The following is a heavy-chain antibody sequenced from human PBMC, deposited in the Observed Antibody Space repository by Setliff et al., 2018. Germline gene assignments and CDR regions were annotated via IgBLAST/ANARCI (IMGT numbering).Heavy chain of an antibody. CDR2: TIPMFGTT. CDR1: GGTFSSYG. CDR3: AREGVDTRSSTDYRYYMDV. D-gene: IGHD5-18*01. J-gene: IGHJ6*03. Sequence: GASVKVSCKASGGTFSSYGISWVRQAPGQGLEWMGGTIPMFGTTNYAQKFQDRATIITDESTSTAYMELRSLRTEDTAVYYCAREGVDTRSSTDYRYYMDVWGKGTTVTVSS. V-gene: IGHV1-69*05.